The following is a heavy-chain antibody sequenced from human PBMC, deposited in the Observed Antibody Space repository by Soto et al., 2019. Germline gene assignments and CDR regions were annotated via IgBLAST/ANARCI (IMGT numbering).Heavy chain of an antibody. J-gene: IGHJ6*02. CDR3: ARDNGQLQFGGNYYYIGDV. V-gene: IGHV1-69*14. CDR1: GGTFSSSA. Sequence: QVQLVQSGAEMKEPGSSVKVSCKTSGGTFSSSAISWLRQAPGQGLEWMGGIIPLFRTPDYAQKFQGRVKIAADKSTSTAYRERSSLRSEDTAVYYCARDNGQLQFGGNYYYIGDVRGQGPTITVSS. D-gene: IGHD1-7*01. CDR2: IIPLFRTP.